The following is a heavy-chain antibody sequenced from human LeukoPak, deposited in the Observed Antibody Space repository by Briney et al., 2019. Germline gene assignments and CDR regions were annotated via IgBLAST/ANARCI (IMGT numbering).Heavy chain of an antibody. CDR3: ARGPRGFVLRYFDCLLAFDY. D-gene: IGHD3-9*01. V-gene: IGHV4-34*01. J-gene: IGHJ4*01. Sequence: SETLSLTCAVYGGSFSGYYWSWIRQPPGKGLEWIGEINHSGSTNYNPSLKSRVTISVDTSKNQFSLKLSSVTAADTAVYYCARGPRGFVLRYFDCLLAFDYWAKEPLVTVSS. CDR1: GGSFSGYY. CDR2: INHSGST.